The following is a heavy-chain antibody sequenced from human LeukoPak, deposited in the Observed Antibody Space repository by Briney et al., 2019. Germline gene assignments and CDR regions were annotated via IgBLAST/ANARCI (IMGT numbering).Heavy chain of an antibody. Sequence: ASVKVSCKASGGTFSSYAISWVRQAPGQGLEWMGWISAYNGNTNYAQKLQGRVTMTTDTSTSTAYMELRSLRSDDTAVYYCARDLSSSSELDYWGQGTLVTVSS. CDR2: ISAYNGNT. CDR1: GGTFSSYA. D-gene: IGHD6-13*01. V-gene: IGHV1-18*01. J-gene: IGHJ4*02. CDR3: ARDLSSSSELDY.